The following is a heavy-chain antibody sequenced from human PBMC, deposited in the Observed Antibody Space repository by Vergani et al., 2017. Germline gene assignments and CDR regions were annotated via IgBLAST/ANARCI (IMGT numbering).Heavy chain of an antibody. V-gene: IGHV3-9*01. CDR3: AKGGTTVTTPLDY. D-gene: IGHD4-17*01. Sequence: EVQLVESGGGLVQPGGSLKLSCAASGFTFDDYAMHWVRQAPGKGLEWVSGISWNSGSIGYADSVKGRFTISRDNAKNSLYLQMNSLRAEDTALYYCAKGGTTVTTPLDYWGQGTLVTVSS. CDR1: GFTFDDYA. CDR2: ISWNSGSI. J-gene: IGHJ4*02.